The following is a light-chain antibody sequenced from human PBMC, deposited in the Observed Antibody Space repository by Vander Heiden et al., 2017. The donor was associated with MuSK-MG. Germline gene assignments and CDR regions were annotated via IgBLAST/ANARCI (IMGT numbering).Light chain of an antibody. CDR1: SSNIGSNS. V-gene: IGLV1-47*01. CDR3: AAWDDSLSAHV. Sequence: HSLLTQPPPASGPPGRRVTISLSGSSSNIGSNSVYWYQQLPGTAPKLLFYTNNQRPSGVPGRFSGSKSGTSASLAISGLRSEDEADYYCAAWDDSLSAHVFGPGTRVTVL. CDR2: TNN. J-gene: IGLJ1*01.